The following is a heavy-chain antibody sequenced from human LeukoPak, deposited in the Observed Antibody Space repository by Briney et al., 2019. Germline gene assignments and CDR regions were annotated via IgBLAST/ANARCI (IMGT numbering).Heavy chain of an antibody. V-gene: IGHV4-4*07. J-gene: IGHJ4*02. Sequence: SETLSLTCTVSGGSISSYYWSWIRQPAGKGLEWIGRIYNSGSTNYNASLKSRVSMSVDTSKNQFSLKLSSVTAADTAVFYCARGSPILRLLEWLVWGQGTLVTVSS. CDR3: ARGSPILRLLEWLV. CDR2: IYNSGST. D-gene: IGHD3-3*01. CDR1: GGSISSYY.